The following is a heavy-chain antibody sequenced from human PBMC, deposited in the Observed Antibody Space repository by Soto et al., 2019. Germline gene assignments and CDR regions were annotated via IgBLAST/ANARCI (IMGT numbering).Heavy chain of an antibody. J-gene: IGHJ4*02. CDR1: GGSISSGDYY. Sequence: PSETLSLTCTVSGGSISSGDYYWSWIRRPPGKGLEWIGFIFYTGNTYYNPSLKSRVTISVDTSKNQFSLNLSSVTAADTAVYYCARDTYYLGLGSDASGPLGYWGQGTLVTVS. CDR3: ARDTYYLGLGSDASGPLGY. CDR2: IFYTGNT. V-gene: IGHV4-30-4*01. D-gene: IGHD3-10*01.